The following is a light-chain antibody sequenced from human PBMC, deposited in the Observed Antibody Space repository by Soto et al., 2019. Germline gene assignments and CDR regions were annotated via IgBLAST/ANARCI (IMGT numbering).Light chain of an antibody. CDR3: QQRSNWPLT. V-gene: IGKV3-11*01. CDR1: QSVGTH. Sequence: VVLTQSPATLSSYPGERATLSCRASQSVGTHLGWYQQKPGQPPRLLISDASNRATDIPARFSGSGSETDFTLTISSLEPEDFAVYYCQQRSNWPLTFGPGTKV. J-gene: IGKJ1*01. CDR2: DAS.